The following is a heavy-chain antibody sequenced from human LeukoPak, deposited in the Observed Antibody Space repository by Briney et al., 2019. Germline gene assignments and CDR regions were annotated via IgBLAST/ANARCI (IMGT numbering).Heavy chain of an antibody. CDR3: ARRPPYGSGSFYFDY. CDR2: IGNNGANT. V-gene: IGHV3-23*01. D-gene: IGHD3-10*01. J-gene: IGHJ4*02. CDR1: GFTFSTYA. Sequence: PGGSLRLSCAASGFTFSTYAMSWVRQAPGKGLEWVSIIGNNGANTVYADSVKGRFTISRDNSKNMLYLQMSSLRAEDTAVYYCARRPPYGSGSFYFDYWGQGTLVTVSS.